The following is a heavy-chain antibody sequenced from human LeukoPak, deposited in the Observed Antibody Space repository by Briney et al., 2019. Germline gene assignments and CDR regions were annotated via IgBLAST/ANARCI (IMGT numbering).Heavy chain of an antibody. CDR1: GYTFTGYY. D-gene: IGHD5-24*01. V-gene: IGHV1-2*02. Sequence: ASVKVSCKASGYTFTGYYMHWVRQAPGQGLEWMGWINPNSGGTNYAQKFQGRVTMTRDTSISTAYMELSSLRSEDTAVYYCARGVATIPTYYFDYWGQGTLVTVSS. CDR3: ARGVATIPTYYFDY. J-gene: IGHJ4*02. CDR2: INPNSGGT.